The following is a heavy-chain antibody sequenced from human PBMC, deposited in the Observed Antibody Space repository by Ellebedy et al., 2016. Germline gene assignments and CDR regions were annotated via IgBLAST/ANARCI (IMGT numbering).Heavy chain of an antibody. D-gene: IGHD2-15*01. CDR1: GLTLRNYW. Sequence: GGSLRLXXAVSGLTLRNYWMSWVRQAPGKGLEWVANIKQDGSEQYYVDSVKGRFSISRDNAKNSLYLQMNSLRAEDTAVYYCAREYCSGGTCYSGYWGRGTLVTVSS. CDR2: IKQDGSEQ. V-gene: IGHV3-7*01. J-gene: IGHJ4*02. CDR3: AREYCSGGTCYSGY.